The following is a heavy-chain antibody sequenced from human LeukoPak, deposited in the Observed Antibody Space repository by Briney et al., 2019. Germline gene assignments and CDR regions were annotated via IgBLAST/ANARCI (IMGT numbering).Heavy chain of an antibody. CDR2: ISGSGGST. CDR3: AKRVQSITWHAAFDY. CDR1: GFTFNSYT. V-gene: IGHV3-23*01. J-gene: IGHJ4*02. D-gene: IGHD2-21*01. Sequence: RGSLRLSCAGSGFTFNSYTMSWVRQAPGKGLEWVSGISGSGGSTYYADSARGRFTISRDNSKNTLYLQMNSLRAEDTAVYYCAKRVQSITWHAAFDYWGQGTLVTVSS.